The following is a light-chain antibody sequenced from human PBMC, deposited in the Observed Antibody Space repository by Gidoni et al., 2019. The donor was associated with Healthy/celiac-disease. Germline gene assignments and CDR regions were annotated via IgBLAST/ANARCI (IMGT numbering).Light chain of an antibody. Sequence: EIVLTQSPATLSLSPGERATLSCRASQSVSSYLAWYQQKPGQAPRLLIYDASNRATGIPARFSGSGSGTDFTLTISSLEPEDFAVYYCQQRSSPAPTFGGGTKVEIK. CDR3: QQRSSPAPT. V-gene: IGKV3-11*01. J-gene: IGKJ4*01. CDR1: QSVSSY. CDR2: DAS.